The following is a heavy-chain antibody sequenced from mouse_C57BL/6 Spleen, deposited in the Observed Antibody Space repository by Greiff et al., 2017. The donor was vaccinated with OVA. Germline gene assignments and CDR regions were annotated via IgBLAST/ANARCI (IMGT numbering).Heavy chain of an antibody. V-gene: IGHV1-74*01. J-gene: IGHJ3*01. CDR2: IHTSGSDT. Sequence: QVQLQQPGADLVKPGASVKVSCEASGYTFTSYGMPWVQQRPGKGLEWIGRIHTSGSDTTYHQKVKGKATLTVDKSSSTAYMQLSSLTSEDAAVYNCAIPLGSGYVRFAYWGQGTLVTVSA. D-gene: IGHD3-2*02. CDR1: GYTFTSYG. CDR3: AIPLGSGYVRFAY.